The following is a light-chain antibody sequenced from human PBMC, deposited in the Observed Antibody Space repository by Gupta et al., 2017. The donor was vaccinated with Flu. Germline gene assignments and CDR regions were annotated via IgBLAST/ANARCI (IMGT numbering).Light chain of an antibody. Sequence: TSTLSAFVGDRVTIPCRASQTSGRWLAWFQQKPGDTPKLLIYQSSSLESGVPPRVSGRGSGKEFTLTIRGLQSEDSATYYCHQYETYPYTFGQGTKLEVK. CDR1: QTSGRW. V-gene: IGKV1-5*03. J-gene: IGKJ2*01. CDR2: QSS. CDR3: HQYETYPYT.